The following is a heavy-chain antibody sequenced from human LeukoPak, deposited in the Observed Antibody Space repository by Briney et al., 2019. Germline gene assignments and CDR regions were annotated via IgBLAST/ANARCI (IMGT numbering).Heavy chain of an antibody. CDR2: IKKDGSEK. D-gene: IGHD6-19*01. CDR1: GFTFSTYT. CDR3: STPRRYNSGWSFDY. Sequence: GRSLRLSCAASGFTFSTYTIHWVRQAPGKGLEWVANIKKDGSEKYYVDSVRGRFTISRDNAKSSVYLQMNSLRAEDTAVYYCSTPRRYNSGWSFDYWGQGTLVTVSP. J-gene: IGHJ4*02. V-gene: IGHV3-7*03.